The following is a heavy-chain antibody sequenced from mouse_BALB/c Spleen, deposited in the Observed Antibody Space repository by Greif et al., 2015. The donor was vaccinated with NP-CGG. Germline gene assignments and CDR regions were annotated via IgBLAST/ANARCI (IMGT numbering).Heavy chain of an antibody. CDR3: ASYYGSSYFDY. CDR1: GYTFTSYW. Sequence: QVQLQQSGAELAKPGASVKMSCKASGYTFTSYWMHWVKQRPGQGLEWIGYINPSTGYTEYNQKFKDKATLTADKSSSTAYMQLSSLTSEDYAVYYCASYYGSSYFDYWGQGTTLTVSS. J-gene: IGHJ2*01. CDR2: INPSTGYT. V-gene: IGHV1-7*01. D-gene: IGHD1-1*01.